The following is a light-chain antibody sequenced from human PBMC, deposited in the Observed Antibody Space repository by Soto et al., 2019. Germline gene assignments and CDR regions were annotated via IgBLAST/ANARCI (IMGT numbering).Light chain of an antibody. CDR1: QSISKW. Sequence: DIQMTQSPSTLSTSVGDRVTITCRASQSISKWLAWYQQKPGKAPNLLIYEASSLETGVPSRFSGSGSGTEFTLTIISLQPDDFATYYCQQYKTYSPCTFGQGTKLEIK. V-gene: IGKV1-5*03. CDR2: EAS. J-gene: IGKJ2*02. CDR3: QQYKTYSPCT.